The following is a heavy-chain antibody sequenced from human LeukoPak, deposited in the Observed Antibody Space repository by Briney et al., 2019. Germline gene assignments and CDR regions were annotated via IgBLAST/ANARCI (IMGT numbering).Heavy chain of an antibody. CDR2: ISSSSSTI. CDR3: AKEDVVLWFGTSYAEYFQH. J-gene: IGHJ1*01. Sequence: PGGSLRLSCAASGFTFSSYSMNWVRQAPGKGLEWVSYISSSSSTIYYADSVKGRFTISRDNSKNTLYLQMNSLRAEDTAVYYCAKEDVVLWFGTSYAEYFQHWGQGTLVTVSS. V-gene: IGHV3-48*01. D-gene: IGHD3-10*01. CDR1: GFTFSSYS.